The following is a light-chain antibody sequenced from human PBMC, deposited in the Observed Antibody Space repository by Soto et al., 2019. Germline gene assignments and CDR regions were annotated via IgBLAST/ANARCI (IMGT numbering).Light chain of an antibody. CDR2: GAS. Sequence: EIVLTQSPGTLSLSPGERATLSCRASQSVSSSYLAWYQQKPGQAPRLLIYGASSRATGIPDRFSGSGSGTDFTITISKLEAEDFEVYYRQQYGSSPPWTFGQGTKVEIK. J-gene: IGKJ1*01. CDR1: QSVSSSY. V-gene: IGKV3-20*01. CDR3: QQYGSSPPWT.